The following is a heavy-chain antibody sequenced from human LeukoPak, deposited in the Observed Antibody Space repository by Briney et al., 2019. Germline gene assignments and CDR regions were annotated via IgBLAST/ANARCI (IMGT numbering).Heavy chain of an antibody. CDR2: IRSKAYGGTT. D-gene: IGHD3-22*01. J-gene: IGHJ4*02. CDR3: TRQPESSGQTHFDY. Sequence: GGSLRLSCTASGFTFGDYAMSWFRQAPGKGLEWVGFIRSKAYGGTTEYAASVKVRFTISRDDSKSIAYLQMNSLKTEDTAVYYCTRQPESSGQTHFDYWGQGTLVTVSS. V-gene: IGHV3-49*03. CDR1: GFTFGDYA.